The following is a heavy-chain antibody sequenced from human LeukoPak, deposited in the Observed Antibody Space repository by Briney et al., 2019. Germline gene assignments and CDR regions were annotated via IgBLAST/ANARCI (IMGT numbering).Heavy chain of an antibody. CDR3: TKGSYGDYSD. Sequence: GGSLRLSCAASGFTFNSYAMSWVRQAPGKGLEWVSAISAGGSSTYYADSVKGRFTISRDNSKNTLYLQMNSLRAEDTAVYYCTKGSYGDYSDWGQGTLVTVSS. CDR1: GFTFNSYA. CDR2: ISAGGSST. J-gene: IGHJ4*02. D-gene: IGHD4-17*01. V-gene: IGHV3-23*01.